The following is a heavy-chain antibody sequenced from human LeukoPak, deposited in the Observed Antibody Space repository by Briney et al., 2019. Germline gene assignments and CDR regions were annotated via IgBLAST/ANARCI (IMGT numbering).Heavy chain of an antibody. D-gene: IGHD4-11*01. V-gene: IGHV3-23*01. CDR3: TKVRSGSSNWALRVFDY. Sequence: PGGALRLSCAVSGFTFSNEAMGWVRQLRGGGLEGVSTISPGGGTTYYAESMKGRFTISRDNSKSTLYLERNSLRVEDTAVYYCTKVRSGSSNWALRVFDYWGQGALVTVSS. CDR1: GFTFSNEA. J-gene: IGHJ4*02. CDR2: ISPGGGTT.